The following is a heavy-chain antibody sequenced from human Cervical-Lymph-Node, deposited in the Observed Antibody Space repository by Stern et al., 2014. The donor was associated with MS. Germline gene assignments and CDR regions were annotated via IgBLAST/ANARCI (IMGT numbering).Heavy chain of an antibody. CDR3: ARANYDFWSGNSSFQRYYYGMDV. D-gene: IGHD3-3*01. J-gene: IGHJ6*02. Sequence: EVQLVQSGGGLVQPGGSLRLSCAASGFTFRSYSMNWVRQAPGKGLEWISYISSSRRTIYYADSVKGRFTISRDNAKNSLYLQMNCLRDEDTAVYYCARANYDFWSGNSSFQRYYYGMDVWGQGTTVTVSS. CDR1: GFTFRSYS. V-gene: IGHV3-48*02. CDR2: ISSSRRTI.